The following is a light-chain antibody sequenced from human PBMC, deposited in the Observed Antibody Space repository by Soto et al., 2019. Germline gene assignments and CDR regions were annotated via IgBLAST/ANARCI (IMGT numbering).Light chain of an antibody. CDR2: GAS. CDR3: QQYSSSPLT. Sequence: EIVLTQSPGTLSLSPGERATLSCRTSQSVRSSHLAWYQQKPGQAPRLLIYGASSRATGIPDRFSGSGSGPDFTLTISRLEPEDFAVYHCQQYSSSPLTFGGGTKVEIK. CDR1: QSVRSSH. V-gene: IGKV3-20*01. J-gene: IGKJ4*01.